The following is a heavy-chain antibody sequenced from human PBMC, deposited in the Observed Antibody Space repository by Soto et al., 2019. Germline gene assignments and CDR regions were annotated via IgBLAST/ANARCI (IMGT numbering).Heavy chain of an antibody. CDR1: GFTVSSNY. CDR3: ARSPMGATYFDY. D-gene: IGHD1-26*01. V-gene: IGHV3-53*01. Sequence: EVQLVEAGGGLIQPGGSLRLSCAASGFTVSSNYMSWVRQAPGKGLEWVSVIYSGGSTYYADSVKGRFTISRDNSKNTLYLQMNSLRAEDTAVYYCARSPMGATYFDYWGQGTLVTVSS. CDR2: IYSGGST. J-gene: IGHJ4*02.